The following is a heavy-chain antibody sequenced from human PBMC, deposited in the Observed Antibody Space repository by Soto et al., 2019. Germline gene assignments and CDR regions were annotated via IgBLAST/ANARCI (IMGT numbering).Heavy chain of an antibody. CDR1: GGSISSYY. J-gene: IGHJ5*02. CDR3: GSHDLLDLKYGRGVSCSPVRCLDP. CDR2: IYYSGST. Sequence: PSETLSLTCTASGGSISSYYWSWIRQPPGKGLEWIGYIYYSGSTNYNPSLKSRVTISVDTSKNQFSLKLSSVTAADTAVYYCGSHDLLDLKYGRGVSCSPVRCLDPGGKEPLVPVPS. D-gene: IGHD2-15*01. V-gene: IGHV4-59*08.